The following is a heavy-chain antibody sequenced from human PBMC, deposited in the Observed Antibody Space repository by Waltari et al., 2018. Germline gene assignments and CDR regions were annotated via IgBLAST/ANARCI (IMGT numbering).Heavy chain of an antibody. J-gene: IGHJ6*03. V-gene: IGHV4-39*01. CDR3: ASIAHYYYYYMDV. CDR2: IYYSGST. Sequence: QLRLQESSPVLVKRSETLSLTCTVPGGSISSLSYYCGWIRQPPGKGLEWIGSIYYSGSTYYNPSLKSRVTISVDTSKNQFSLKLSSVTAADTAVYYCASIAHYYYYYMDVWGKGTTVTVSS. D-gene: IGHD6-13*01. CDR1: GGSISSLSYY.